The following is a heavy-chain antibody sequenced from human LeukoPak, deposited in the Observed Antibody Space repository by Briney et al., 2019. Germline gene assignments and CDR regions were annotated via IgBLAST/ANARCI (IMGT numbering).Heavy chain of an antibody. CDR2: IYTSGST. J-gene: IGHJ6*03. D-gene: IGHD3-10*01. CDR3: ARAVGSGSFQTYYYYMDV. V-gene: IGHV4-61*02. CDR1: GDSISSNSYY. Sequence: SPSETLSLTCIVSGDSISSNSYYWSWIRQPAGKGLEWIGRIYTSGSTNYNPSLKSRVTMSVDTSKNQFSLKLSSVTAADTAVYYCARAVGSGSFQTYYYYMDVWGKGTTVTISS.